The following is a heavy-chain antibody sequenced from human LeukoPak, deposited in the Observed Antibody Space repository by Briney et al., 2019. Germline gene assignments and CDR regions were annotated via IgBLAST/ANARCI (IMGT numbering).Heavy chain of an antibody. CDR3: AGDFHDSSGYQH. V-gene: IGHV3-30*01. D-gene: IGHD3-22*01. CDR2: ISYDGSNK. Sequence: GRSLRLSCAASGFTFSSYAMHWVRQAPGKGLEWVAVISYDGSNKYYADSVKGRFTISRDNSKNTLYLQMNSLRAEDTAVYYCAGDFHDSSGYQHWGQGTLVTVSS. J-gene: IGHJ1*01. CDR1: GFTFSSYA.